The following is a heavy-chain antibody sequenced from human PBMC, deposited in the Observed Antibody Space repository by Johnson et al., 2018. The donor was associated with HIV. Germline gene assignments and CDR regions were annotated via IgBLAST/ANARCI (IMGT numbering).Heavy chain of an antibody. CDR3: GKGKFTMKVVIFIDM. J-gene: IGHJ3*02. CDR1: GFNFSTHA. D-gene: IGHD3-22*01. Sequence: VQLVESGGGLVQPGGSLRLSCAASGFNFSTHAMSWVRQAPGKGLEWVSGISGSGGSTYYADSVKGRFTISRDNSKNTLYLQSNSLRAEDTAVYYCGKGKFTMKVVIFIDMWGQGTMVTVSS. CDR2: ISGSGGST. V-gene: IGHV3-23*04.